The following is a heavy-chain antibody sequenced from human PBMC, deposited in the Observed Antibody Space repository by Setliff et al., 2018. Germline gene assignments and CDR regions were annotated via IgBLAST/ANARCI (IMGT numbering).Heavy chain of an antibody. J-gene: IGHJ4*02. D-gene: IGHD5-12*01. Sequence: ASVKVSCKASGYTFTGYYMHWVRQAPGQGLEWMGWINPNSGGTNYAQKFQGWVTMTRDTSISTAFMELSRLRSDDTAVYYCARSGWLREYYFDYWGQGTLVTVSS. V-gene: IGHV1-2*04. CDR1: GYTFTGYY. CDR2: INPNSGGT. CDR3: ARSGWLREYYFDY.